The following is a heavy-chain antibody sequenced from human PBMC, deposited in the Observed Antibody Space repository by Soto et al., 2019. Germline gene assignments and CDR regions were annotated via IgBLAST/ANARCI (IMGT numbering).Heavy chain of an antibody. CDR3: ARHYRGAAARQQVEWFDP. Sequence: QLQLQESGPGLVKPSETLSLTCTVSGGSISSSSYYWGWIRQPPGKGLEWIGSIYYSGSTYYNPSLKSRVTISVDTSKNQFSLKLSSVTAADTAVYYCARHYRGAAARQQVEWFDPWGQGTLVTVSS. CDR1: GGSISSSSYY. V-gene: IGHV4-39*01. CDR2: IYYSGST. J-gene: IGHJ5*02. D-gene: IGHD6-6*01.